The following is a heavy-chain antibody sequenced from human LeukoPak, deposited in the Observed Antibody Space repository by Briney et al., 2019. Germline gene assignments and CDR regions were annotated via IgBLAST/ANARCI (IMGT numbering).Heavy chain of an antibody. CDR2: IYTSGST. J-gene: IGHJ6*03. Sequence: SETLSLTCTVSGGSISSYYWSWVRQPAGKGLEWLGRIYTSGSTNYNPSLESRVIMSVDQSKNQFSLKLSSVTAADTAVYYCAREVVGATGTYYYYMDVWGKGTTVTVSS. D-gene: IGHD1-26*01. CDR3: AREVVGATGTYYYYMDV. V-gene: IGHV4-4*07. CDR1: GGSISSYY.